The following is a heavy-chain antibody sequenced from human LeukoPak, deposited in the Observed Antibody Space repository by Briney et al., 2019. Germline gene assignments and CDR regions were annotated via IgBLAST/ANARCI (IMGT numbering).Heavy chain of an antibody. D-gene: IGHD5-18*01. CDR1: GFTFSSYG. CDR2: IRYDGSNK. J-gene: IGHJ4*02. CDR3: ARDLAGPLPTRRGYSYGYFLPY. Sequence: GGSLRLSCAASGFTFSSYGMHWVRQAPGKGLEWVAFIRYDGSNKYYADSVKGRFTISRDNSKNTLYLQMNSLRAEDTAVYYCARDLAGPLPTRRGYSYGYFLPYWGQGTLVTVSS. V-gene: IGHV3-30*02.